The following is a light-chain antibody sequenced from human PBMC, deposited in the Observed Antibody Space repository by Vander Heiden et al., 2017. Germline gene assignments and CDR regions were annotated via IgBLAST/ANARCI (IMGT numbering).Light chain of an antibody. Sequence: DIVMTQSPLSLPVTPGEPASISCRSSQSLLHSNGYNYLDWYLQKPGQSPQLLIYLGSNRASGVPDRFRGSGSGTDFTLKISRVEAEDVGVYYCMQALQKPWTFGPGTKVEIK. CDR2: LGS. V-gene: IGKV2-28*01. CDR3: MQALQKPWT. CDR1: QSLLHSNGYNY. J-gene: IGKJ1*01.